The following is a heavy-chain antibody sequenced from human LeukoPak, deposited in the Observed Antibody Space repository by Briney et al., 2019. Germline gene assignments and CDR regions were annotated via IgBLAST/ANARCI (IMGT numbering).Heavy chain of an antibody. CDR3: ARHPDCTRTSCYVDYYGMDV. Sequence: GESLKISCKGSGYSFTSYWIGWVRQMPGKGLEWMGIIYPGDSDTRYSPFFQGQVTISADKSISTAYLQWSSLKASDTAMYYCARHPDCTRTSCYVDYYGMDVWGQGTTVTVSS. CDR1: GYSFTSYW. CDR2: IYPGDSDT. D-gene: IGHD2-2*01. V-gene: IGHV5-51*01. J-gene: IGHJ6*02.